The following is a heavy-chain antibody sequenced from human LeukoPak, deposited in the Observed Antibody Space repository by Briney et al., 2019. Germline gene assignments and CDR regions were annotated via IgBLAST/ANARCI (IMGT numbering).Heavy chain of an antibody. CDR3: ARDNYAGANWSDP. D-gene: IGHD1-7*01. CDR1: GGTFSSYA. CDR2: IIPIFGTA. V-gene: IGHV1-69*05. J-gene: IGHJ5*02. Sequence: ASVKVSCKASGGTFSSYAISWVRQAPGQGLEWMGGIIPIFGTANYAQRFQGRVTITTDESTSTAYMELSSLRSEDTAVYYCARDNYAGANWSDPWGQGTLVTVSS.